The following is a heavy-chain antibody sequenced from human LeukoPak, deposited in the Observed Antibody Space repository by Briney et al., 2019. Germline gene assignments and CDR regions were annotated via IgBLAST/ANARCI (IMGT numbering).Heavy chain of an antibody. Sequence: SGPTLVKPIQTLTLACTFSGFSLSTSGVGVGWIRQPPGKALEWLALIYWDDDKRYSPSLKSRLTITKDTSKNQVVLTMTNMDPVDTATYYCAHWREDSSGWYASDYWGQGTLVTVSS. V-gene: IGHV2-5*02. J-gene: IGHJ4*02. CDR2: IYWDDDK. CDR1: GFSLSTSGVG. D-gene: IGHD6-19*01. CDR3: AHWREDSSGWYASDY.